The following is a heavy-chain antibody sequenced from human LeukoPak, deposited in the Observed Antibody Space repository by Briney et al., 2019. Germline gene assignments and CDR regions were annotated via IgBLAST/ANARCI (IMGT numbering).Heavy chain of an antibody. D-gene: IGHD3-10*02. V-gene: IGHV4-4*07. CDR3: ARAPTFGYWFDP. Sequence: SQTLSLTCTVSGGSMSSYYWSWIRQPAGKGLEWIGRIYTSGSTNYNPSLKSRVTMSVDTSKNLFSLKLNSVTAADTAVYYCARAPTFGYWFDPWGQGTLVTVSS. CDR1: GGSMSSYY. J-gene: IGHJ5*02. CDR2: IYTSGST.